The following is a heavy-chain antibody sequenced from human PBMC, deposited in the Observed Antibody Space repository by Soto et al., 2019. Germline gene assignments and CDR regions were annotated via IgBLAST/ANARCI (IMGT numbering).Heavy chain of an antibody. CDR2: VYTSGGA. CDR3: ARLRNNWLDP. Sequence: SETLSLTCTVSGGSISSYYWSWIRQPAGKGLEWIGRVYTSGGANYNPSLKSRVTMSVDTSKNQFSLKLSSVTAADTAVYYCARLRNNWLDPWGQGTLVTVSS. CDR1: GGSISSYY. J-gene: IGHJ5*02. V-gene: IGHV4-4*07.